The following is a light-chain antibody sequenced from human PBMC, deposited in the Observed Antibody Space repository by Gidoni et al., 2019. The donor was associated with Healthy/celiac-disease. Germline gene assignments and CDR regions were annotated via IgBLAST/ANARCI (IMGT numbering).Light chain of an antibody. Sequence: ELVMTQSPATLSVSPGERAALSCRARQSVSSNLARYQQKPGQAPRLRIYGASTRATDRPAGCSGSGAGAEFTLTISSLRSEDYAVYYCQQYNNWPPWTFGQGTKVEIK. V-gene: IGKV3-15*01. CDR3: QQYNNWPPWT. J-gene: IGKJ1*01. CDR2: GAS. CDR1: QSVSSN.